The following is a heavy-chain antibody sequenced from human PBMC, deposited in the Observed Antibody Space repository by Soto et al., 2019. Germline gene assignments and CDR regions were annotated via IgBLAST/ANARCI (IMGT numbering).Heavy chain of an antibody. V-gene: IGHV1-3*01. Sequence: ASVKVSCKASGYTFSSYAMHWVRQAPGQRLEWMGWINGYNGNTHSSQKFQGKVTLTTDTSTSTAYMELRNLRSDDTAVYYCAKADSNYAGRFSYYYMDVWGNGTLVTVSS. CDR3: AKADSNYAGRFSYYYMDV. D-gene: IGHD4-4*01. CDR2: INGYNGNT. CDR1: GYTFSSYA. J-gene: IGHJ6*03.